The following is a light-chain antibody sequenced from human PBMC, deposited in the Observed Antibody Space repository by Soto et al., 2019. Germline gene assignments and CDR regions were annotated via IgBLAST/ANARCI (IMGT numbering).Light chain of an antibody. V-gene: IGKV1-5*03. CDR3: QHYNDYPVA. CDR2: KAS. Sequence: DIPMTQSPSTLSASVGDTVTITCRASQSIDSWLAWYQQKPGKAPKLLIYKASSLGSGVPLRFSGSGSGTEFTLTISSLQPDDFATYYCQHYNDYPVAFGQGTNVEIK. CDR1: QSIDSW. J-gene: IGKJ1*01.